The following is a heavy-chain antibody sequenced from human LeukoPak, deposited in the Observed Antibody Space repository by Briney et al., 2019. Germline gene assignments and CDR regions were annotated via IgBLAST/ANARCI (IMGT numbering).Heavy chain of an antibody. J-gene: IGHJ2*01. CDR3: ARDTNGSGSYPLFYWYFDL. CDR2: IYTSGST. V-gene: IGHV4-4*07. CDR1: GGSISSYY. Sequence: PSETLSLTCTDSGGSISSYYWSWIRQPAGKGLEWIGRIYTSGSTNYNPSLKSRVTMSVDTSKNQFSLKLSSVTAADTAVYYCARDTNGSGSYPLFYWYFDLWGRGTLVTVSS. D-gene: IGHD3-10*01.